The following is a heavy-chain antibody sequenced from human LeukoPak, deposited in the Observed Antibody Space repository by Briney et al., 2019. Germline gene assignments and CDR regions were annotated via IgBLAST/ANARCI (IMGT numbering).Heavy chain of an antibody. Sequence: GGSLRLSCAASGVSVSGNYMSWVRQAPGKGLEWVSVIYPGGSSYYADSVKGRFTISRDNPKNTLYLQMNSLRAEDTAVYYCARYLVGAPRPDAFDIWGQGTMVTVSS. CDR2: IYPGGSS. D-gene: IGHD1-26*01. V-gene: IGHV3-53*01. CDR1: GVSVSGNY. CDR3: ARYLVGAPRPDAFDI. J-gene: IGHJ3*02.